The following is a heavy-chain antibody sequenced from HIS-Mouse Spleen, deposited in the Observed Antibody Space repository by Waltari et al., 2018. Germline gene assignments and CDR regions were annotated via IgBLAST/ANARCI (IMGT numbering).Heavy chain of an antibody. CDR2: SYYSGST. V-gene: IGHV4-31*03. J-gene: IGHJ5*02. D-gene: IGHD6-6*01. CDR1: GGSISSGGYY. Sequence: QVQLQESGPGLVKPSQTLSLTCTVSGGSISSGGYYWSWIRQHPGKGLEWIGYSYYSGSTDYNPSLKSRVTISVDTSKNQFALKLSSVTAAYTAVYYWARGIAARPWFDPWGQGTLVTVSS. CDR3: ARGIAARPWFDP.